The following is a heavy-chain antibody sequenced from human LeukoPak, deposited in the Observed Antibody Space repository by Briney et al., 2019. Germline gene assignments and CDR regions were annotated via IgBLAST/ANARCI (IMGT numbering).Heavy chain of an antibody. CDR1: GGSISSSSYY. V-gene: IGHV4-39*07. D-gene: IGHD4-17*01. CDR2: IYYSGST. J-gene: IGHJ5*02. Sequence: SETLSLTCTVSGGSISSSSYYWGWIRQPPGKGLEWIGSIYYSGSTYYNPSLKSRITISVDTSKNQFSLKLSSVTAADTAVYYCARRAHGERWFDPWGQGTLVTVSS. CDR3: ARRAHGERWFDP.